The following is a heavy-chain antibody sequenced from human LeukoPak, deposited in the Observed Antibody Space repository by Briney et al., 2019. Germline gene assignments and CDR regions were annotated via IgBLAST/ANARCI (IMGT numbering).Heavy chain of an antibody. Sequence: GGSLRLSCAASGFPFSNYGMHWVRQTPGKGLEWMAYIRYDGNNKDCADSVKGRFSISRDNSRNTLYLQMNSLRPEDTAVYYCARVNDYSTVSGAFDIWGQGTMVTVSS. J-gene: IGHJ3*02. V-gene: IGHV3-30*02. CDR2: IRYDGNNK. D-gene: IGHD2-15*01. CDR3: ARVNDYSTVSGAFDI. CDR1: GFPFSNYG.